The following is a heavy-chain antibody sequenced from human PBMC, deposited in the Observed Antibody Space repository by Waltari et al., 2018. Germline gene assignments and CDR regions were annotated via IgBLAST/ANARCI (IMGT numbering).Heavy chain of an antibody. CDR2: ISYDGSNK. CDR1: GFTFSSYG. CDR3: AKDLGGSGWYIDY. J-gene: IGHJ4*02. Sequence: QVQLVESGGGVVQPGRSLRLSCAASGFTFSSYGMHWVRQAPGKGLGGVAVISYDGSNKYYADSVKGRFTISRDNSKNTLYLQMNSLRAEDTAVYYCAKDLGGSGWYIDYWGQGTLVTVSS. D-gene: IGHD6-19*01. V-gene: IGHV3-30*18.